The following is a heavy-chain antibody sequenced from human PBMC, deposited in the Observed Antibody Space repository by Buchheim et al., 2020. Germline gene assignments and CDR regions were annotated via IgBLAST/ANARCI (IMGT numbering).Heavy chain of an antibody. CDR2: IYHSGST. CDR1: GGSISSSNW. V-gene: IGHV4-4*02. J-gene: IGHJ6*02. Sequence: QVQLQESGPGLVKPSGTLSLTCAVSGGSISSSNWWSWVRQPPGKGLEWIGEIYHSGSTNYNPSLKSRVTISVNNSKNQFSLKLSSVTAADTAVYYCARDGEGCSSTSCPYYYYGMDVWGQGTT. CDR3: ARDGEGCSSTSCPYYYYGMDV. D-gene: IGHD2-2*01.